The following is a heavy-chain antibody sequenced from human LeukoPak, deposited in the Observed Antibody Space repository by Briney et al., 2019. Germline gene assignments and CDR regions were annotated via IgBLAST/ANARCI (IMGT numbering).Heavy chain of an antibody. CDR3: ARVGVAVAGRAFDI. D-gene: IGHD6-19*01. J-gene: IGHJ3*02. Sequence: GGSLRLSCAASGFTFSSYSMNWVRQAQGKGLEWVSSISSSSSYIYYADSVKGRFTISRDNAKNSLYLQMNSLRAEDTAVYYCARVGVAVAGRAFDIWGQGTMVTVSS. CDR1: GFTFSSYS. V-gene: IGHV3-21*01. CDR2: ISSSSSYI.